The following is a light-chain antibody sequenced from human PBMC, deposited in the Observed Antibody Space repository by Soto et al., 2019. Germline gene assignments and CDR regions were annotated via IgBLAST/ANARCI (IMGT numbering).Light chain of an antibody. V-gene: IGKV4-1*01. J-gene: IGKJ4*01. CDR2: WAS. CDR1: QTVLSSSDNNNY. CDR3: QQYYSAPLT. Sequence: DIVMTQSPDSLAVSLGGRATINCKSSQTVLSSSDNNNYLAWYQRKPGQPPELLISWASTRESGVPDRFSGSGSATEFTLTISSLQAEDVAVYYCQQYYSAPLTFGGGTKVEIK.